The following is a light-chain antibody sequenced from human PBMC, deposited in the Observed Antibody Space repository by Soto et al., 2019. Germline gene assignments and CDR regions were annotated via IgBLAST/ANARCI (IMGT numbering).Light chain of an antibody. J-gene: IGLJ1*01. CDR3: SSFTATSTYA. Sequence: QSALTQPASVSGSPGKSITISCTGSSSNVGYYTYVSWFQQHPGKAPKLMIYEVSNRPSGVYNRFSGSKSGNAASLTISGLQAEDEADYYCSSFTATSTYAFGTGTKLTVL. CDR2: EVS. CDR1: SSNVGYYTY. V-gene: IGLV2-14*01.